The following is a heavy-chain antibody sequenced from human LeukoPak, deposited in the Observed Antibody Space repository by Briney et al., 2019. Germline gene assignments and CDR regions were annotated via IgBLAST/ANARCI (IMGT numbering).Heavy chain of an antibody. CDR3: ARGRKGSTIFGVVITELYYYYMDV. CDR2: MNPNSGNT. CDR1: GYTFTSYD. Sequence: ASVKVSCKASGYTFTSYDINWVRQATGQGLEWMRWMNPNSGNTGYAQKFQGRVTMTRNTSISTAYMELSSLRSEDTAVYYCARGRKGSTIFGVVITELYYYYMDVWGKGTTVTVSS. V-gene: IGHV1-8*01. D-gene: IGHD3-3*01. J-gene: IGHJ6*03.